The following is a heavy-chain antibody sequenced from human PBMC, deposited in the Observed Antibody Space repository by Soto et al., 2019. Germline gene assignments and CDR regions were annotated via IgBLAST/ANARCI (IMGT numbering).Heavy chain of an antibody. D-gene: IGHD1-26*01. CDR3: AAVIGGSHPRASDL. V-gene: IGHV1-18*04. CDR2: ISAYNGNT. CDR1: CYTFTSYG. J-gene: IGHJ3*01. Sequence: ASVNVSFKASCYTFTSYGISCVRQAPGQWRELMGWISAYNGNTNYAQKLQVRVTMNTDTSTTTAYMELRSLRYEDTAVYYCAAVIGGSHPRASDLWGQGTL.